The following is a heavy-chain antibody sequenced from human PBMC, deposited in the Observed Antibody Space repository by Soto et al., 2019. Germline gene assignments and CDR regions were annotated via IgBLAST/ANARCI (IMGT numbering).Heavy chain of an antibody. J-gene: IGHJ6*02. CDR3: ARRGYTYGHGLSYYYGMDV. Sequence: PSETLSLTCTVSGGSVSSGSYYWSWIRQPPGKGLEWIGYIYYSGSTNYNPSRKSRVTISVDTSKNQFSLKLSSVTAADTAVYYCARRGYTYGHGLSYYYGMDVWGQGTTVTVSS. D-gene: IGHD5-18*01. CDR1: GGSVSSGSYY. CDR2: IYYSGST. V-gene: IGHV4-61*01.